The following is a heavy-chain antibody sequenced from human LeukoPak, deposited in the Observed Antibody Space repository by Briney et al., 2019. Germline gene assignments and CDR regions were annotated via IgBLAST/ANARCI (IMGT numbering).Heavy chain of an antibody. CDR3: TRVSSARVGATHIDY. Sequence: LSLTCTVSGGSISSGGYYWSWIRQAPGKGLEWVSYISSSGSTIYYADSVKGRFTISRDNAKNSLYLQMNSLRAEDTAVYYCTRVSSARVGATHIDYWGQGTLVTVSS. J-gene: IGHJ4*02. D-gene: IGHD1-26*01. V-gene: IGHV3-11*01. CDR1: GGSISSGGYY. CDR2: ISSSGSTI.